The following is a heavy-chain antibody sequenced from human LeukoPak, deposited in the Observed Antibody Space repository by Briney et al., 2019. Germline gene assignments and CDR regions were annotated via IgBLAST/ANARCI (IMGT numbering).Heavy chain of an antibody. CDR3: ARDGWYDFWSGPDYYYGMDV. CDR2: IYYSGST. V-gene: IGHV4-59*01. J-gene: IGHJ6*02. Sequence: ETLSLTCTVSGGSISSYYWSWIRQPPGKGLEWIGYIYYSGSTNYNPSLKSRVTISVDTSKNQFSLKLSSVTAADTAVYYCARDGWYDFWSGPDYYYGMDVWGQGTTVTVSS. D-gene: IGHD3-3*01. CDR1: GGSISSYY.